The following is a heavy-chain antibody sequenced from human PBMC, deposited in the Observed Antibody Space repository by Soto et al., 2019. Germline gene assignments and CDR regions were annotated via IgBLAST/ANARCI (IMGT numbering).Heavy chain of an antibody. CDR2: IKQDGSEK. Sequence: PGGSLRLSCAASGFTFSSYWMSWVRQAPGKGLEWVANIKQDGSEKYYVDSVKGRFTISRDNAKNSLYLQMNSLRAEDTAVYYCARFSSGWVDAFDIWGQGTMVTVSS. CDR3: ARFSSGWVDAFDI. V-gene: IGHV3-7*01. CDR1: GFTFSSYW. J-gene: IGHJ3*02. D-gene: IGHD6-19*01.